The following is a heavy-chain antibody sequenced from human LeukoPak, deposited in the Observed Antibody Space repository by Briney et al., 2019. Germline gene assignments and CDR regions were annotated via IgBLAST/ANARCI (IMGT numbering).Heavy chain of an antibody. CDR1: GFTFSSYA. V-gene: IGHV3-23*01. Sequence: RTGGSLRLSCAASGFTFSSYAMSWVRQAPGKGLEWVSAISGSGGSTYYADSVKGRFTISRDNSKNTLYLQMNSLRAEDTAVYYCAKDARRSSSGWQRGPDDYWGQGTLVTVSS. CDR3: AKDARRSSSGWQRGPDDY. J-gene: IGHJ4*02. CDR2: ISGSGGST. D-gene: IGHD6-19*01.